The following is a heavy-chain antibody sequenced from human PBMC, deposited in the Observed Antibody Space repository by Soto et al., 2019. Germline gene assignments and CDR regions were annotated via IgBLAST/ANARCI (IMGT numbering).Heavy chain of an antibody. Sequence: GGSLRLSCAASGFTFSSYAMSWVRQAPGKGLEWVSAISGSGGSTYYADSVKGRFTISRDNSKNTLYLQMNSLRAEDTAVYYCAKRGGDLPYPSHTIFGVVIKGGPADYYYYMDVWGKGTTVTVSS. CDR3: AKRGGDLPYPSHTIFGVVIKGGPADYYYYMDV. V-gene: IGHV3-23*01. CDR1: GFTFSSYA. D-gene: IGHD3-3*01. J-gene: IGHJ6*03. CDR2: ISGSGGST.